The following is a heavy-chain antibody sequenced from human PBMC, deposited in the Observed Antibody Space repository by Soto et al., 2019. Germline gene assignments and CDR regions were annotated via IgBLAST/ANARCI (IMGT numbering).Heavy chain of an antibody. J-gene: IGHJ4*02. CDR1: GFTFSSYE. CDR2: ISSSGSTI. CDR3: ARTMVRGVFDY. D-gene: IGHD3-10*01. Sequence: PGGSLRLSCAASGFTFSSYEMNWVRQAPGKGLEWVSYISSSGSTIYYADSVKGRFTISRDNAKNSLYLQMNSLRAEDTAVYYCARTMVRGVFDYWGQGTLVTVSS. V-gene: IGHV3-48*03.